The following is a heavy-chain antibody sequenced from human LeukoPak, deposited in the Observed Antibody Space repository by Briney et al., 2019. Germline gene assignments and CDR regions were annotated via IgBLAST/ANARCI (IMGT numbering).Heavy chain of an antibody. J-gene: IGHJ4*02. CDR1: GYTLTELS. CDR2: INPNTGVT. V-gene: IGHV1-2*04. CDR3: ARTPSYSSGWFFDY. D-gene: IGHD6-19*01. Sequence: ASVKVSCKVSGYTLTELSMHWVRQAPGKGLEWMGWINPNTGVTNYAQKFQGWVTMTRDTSISTAYVELSRLRSDDTAVYYCARTPSYSSGWFFDYWGQGTLVTGSS.